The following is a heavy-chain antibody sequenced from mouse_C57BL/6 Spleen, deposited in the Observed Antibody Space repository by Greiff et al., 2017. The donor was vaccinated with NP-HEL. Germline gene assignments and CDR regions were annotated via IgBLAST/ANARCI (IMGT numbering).Heavy chain of an antibody. Sequence: QVQLKESGAELVKPGASVKLSCKASGYTFTSYWMHWVKQRPGQGLEWIGMIHPNSGSTNYNEKFKSKATLTVDKSSSTAYMQLSSLTSEDSAVYYCARVVYYSNYSDAMDYWGQGTSVTVSS. V-gene: IGHV1-64*01. CDR1: GYTFTSYW. CDR2: IHPNSGST. D-gene: IGHD2-5*01. J-gene: IGHJ4*01. CDR3: ARVVYYSNYSDAMDY.